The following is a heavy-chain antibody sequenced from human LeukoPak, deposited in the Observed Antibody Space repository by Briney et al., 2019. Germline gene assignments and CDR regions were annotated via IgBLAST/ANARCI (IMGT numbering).Heavy chain of an antibody. J-gene: IGHJ4*02. CDR3: ARVDTNTWYDALYY. D-gene: IGHD6-13*01. V-gene: IGHV1-2*02. CDR2: INPDSGGT. Sequence: ASVKVSCKASGYSFTNFYMHWVRQAPRQGLEWMGWINPDSGGTNYAQKFQGRVTMTRDTSISTAYMDLSRLRSDDTAVYYCARVDTNTWYDALYYWGQGTLVTVSS. CDR1: GYSFTNFY.